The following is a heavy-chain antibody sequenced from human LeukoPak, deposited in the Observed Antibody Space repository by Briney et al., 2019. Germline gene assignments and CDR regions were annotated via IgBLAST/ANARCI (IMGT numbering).Heavy chain of an antibody. Sequence: ASVKVSCKASGYTFTSYGISWVRQAPGQGLEWMGWISAYNGNTNYAQKLQGRVTMTTDTSTSTAYMELRSLRSDDTAVYYCARGGPPPYSRKRCSTRYYFDYWGQGTLVTVSS. D-gene: IGHD6-13*01. CDR1: GYTFTSYG. J-gene: IGHJ4*02. V-gene: IGHV1-18*01. CDR3: ARGGPPPYSRKRCSTRYYFDY. CDR2: ISAYNGNT.